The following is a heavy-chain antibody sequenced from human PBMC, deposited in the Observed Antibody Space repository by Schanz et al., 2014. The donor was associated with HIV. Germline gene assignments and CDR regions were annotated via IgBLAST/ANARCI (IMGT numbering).Heavy chain of an antibody. CDR1: GYSFSAYY. CDR2: INPNSGGS. Sequence: QVQLLQSGPEVRKPGASVKVSCKASGYSFSAYYMHWVRQAPGQGPEWMGWINPNSGGSKFAQKFQGRVTLTTDTSINTAYMELRRLRSDDTAVYYCARGPKWEGLMDVWGQGTTVIVSS. V-gene: IGHV1-2*02. D-gene: IGHD1-26*01. J-gene: IGHJ6*02. CDR3: ARGPKWEGLMDV.